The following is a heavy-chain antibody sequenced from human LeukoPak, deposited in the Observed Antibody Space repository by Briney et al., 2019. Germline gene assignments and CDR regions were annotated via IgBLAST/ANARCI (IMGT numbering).Heavy chain of an antibody. CDR2: ISYDGSNK. J-gene: IGHJ4*02. V-gene: IGHV3-30*04. D-gene: IGHD4-23*01. Sequence: GGSLRLSCAASGFTFSSYAMHWVRQAPGKGLEWVAVISYDGSNKYYAGSVKGRFSISRDNAKNTLYLQMNSLRVEDTAVYYCARGRPHGNDYWGQGTLVTASS. CDR3: ARGRPHGNDY. CDR1: GFTFSSYA.